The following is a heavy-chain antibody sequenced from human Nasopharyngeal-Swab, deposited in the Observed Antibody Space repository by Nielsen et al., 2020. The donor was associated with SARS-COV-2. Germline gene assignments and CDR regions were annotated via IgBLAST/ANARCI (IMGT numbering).Heavy chain of an antibody. CDR1: GFTFSSYA. V-gene: IGHV3-30-3*02. Sequence: GESLKISCAASGFTFSSYAMHWVRQAPGKGLEWVAVISYDGSNKYYADSVKGRFTISRDNSKNTLYLQMNSLRAEDTAVYYCAKSPDTAMEYYFDYWGQGTLVTVSS. CDR3: AKSPDTAMEYYFDY. CDR2: ISYDGSNK. D-gene: IGHD5-18*01. J-gene: IGHJ4*02.